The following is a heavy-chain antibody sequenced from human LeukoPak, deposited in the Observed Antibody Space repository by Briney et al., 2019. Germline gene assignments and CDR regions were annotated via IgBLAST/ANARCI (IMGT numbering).Heavy chain of an antibody. J-gene: IGHJ4*02. CDR1: GGPLSSFY. V-gene: IGHV4-59*01. Sequence: PSETLSLTCAVSGGPLSSFYWSWIRQPPGKGLEWIGYIYHGGTTMYNPSLKSRGTVSVDTSKNQFSLRLTSVTAADTAIYYCTREKLSAGPRFEHWGRGLLVSVSS. CDR2: IYHGGTT. CDR3: TREKLSAGPRFEH. D-gene: IGHD6-13*01.